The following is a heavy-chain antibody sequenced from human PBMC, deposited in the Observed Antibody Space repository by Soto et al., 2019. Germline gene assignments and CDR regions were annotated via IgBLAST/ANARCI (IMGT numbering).Heavy chain of an antibody. Sequence: QVQLVQSGAEVKKPGYSVKVSCKASGGTFSRYSITWVRQAPGHGLEWLGGIILIFGLASYAQKFQGRVTITADESTSTAYMELSSLRADDTAVYYCAREDRDRETGRVPSAMDGMDVWGQGTTVTVSS. J-gene: IGHJ6*02. CDR3: AREDRDRETGRVPSAMDGMDV. D-gene: IGHD2-2*01. V-gene: IGHV1-69*12. CDR1: GGTFSRYS. CDR2: IILIFGLA.